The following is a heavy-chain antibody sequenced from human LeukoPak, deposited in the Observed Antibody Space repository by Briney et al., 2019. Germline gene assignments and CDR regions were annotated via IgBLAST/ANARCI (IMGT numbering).Heavy chain of an antibody. J-gene: IGHJ4*02. Sequence: PGGSLRLSCATPGFIFSGYYMSWIRQAPGKGLEWVSYISGSGNDISYADSVKGRFTISRDNAKGSLYLQMNSLRAADTAVYYCGTHAGRTGSDDWGQGTLVTVSS. D-gene: IGHD3/OR15-3a*01. CDR1: GFIFSGYY. CDR2: ISGSGNDI. CDR3: GTHAGRTGSDD. V-gene: IGHV3-11*01.